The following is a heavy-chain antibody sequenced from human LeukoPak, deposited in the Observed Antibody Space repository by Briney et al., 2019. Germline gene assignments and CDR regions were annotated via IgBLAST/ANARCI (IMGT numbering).Heavy chain of an antibody. D-gene: IGHD6-19*01. V-gene: IGHV4-38-2*02. Sequence: SETLSLTCTVSGYSINSGYYWVWIRQPPGKGLEWIGSIYRSGSTNYNPSLKSRVTISVDTSKNQFSLKVSSVTAADTALYYCAKGLRAVAGMDAFDIWGQGTMVTVSS. CDR1: GYSINSGYY. J-gene: IGHJ3*02. CDR3: AKGLRAVAGMDAFDI. CDR2: IYRSGST.